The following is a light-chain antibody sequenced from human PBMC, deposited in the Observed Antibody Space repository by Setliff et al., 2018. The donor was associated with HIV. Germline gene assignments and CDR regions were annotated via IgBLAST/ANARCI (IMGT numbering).Light chain of an antibody. V-gene: IGLV2-14*02. CDR2: DVS. J-gene: IGLJ1*01. Sequence: QSALTQPASVSGSPGQSITISCTGTSSGVGSYNLVSWYQQHPGKAPKVMIYDVSNRPSGVSNRFSGSKSGNTASLAITGLQAEDEADYYRQSYDSSLSVLYVFGTGTKVTVL. CDR3: QSYDSSLSVLYV. CDR1: SSGVGSYNL.